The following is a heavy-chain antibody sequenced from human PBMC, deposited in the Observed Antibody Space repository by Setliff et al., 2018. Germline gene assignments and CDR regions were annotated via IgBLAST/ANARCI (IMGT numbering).Heavy chain of an antibody. CDR2: ISPYSGSA. CDR3: ALSSLSICSGGNCPNVFDV. CDR1: GYDFRGHG. D-gene: IGHD2-15*01. J-gene: IGHJ3*01. V-gene: IGHV1-18*01. Sequence: ASVKVSCKVSGYDFRGHGINWVRQAPGQGPEWMGWISPYSGSASYAEKVQDRVTMTADTSTNTAYLEVRSLRSDDTAVYFCALSSLSICSGGNCPNVFDVWGQGTMVTVSS.